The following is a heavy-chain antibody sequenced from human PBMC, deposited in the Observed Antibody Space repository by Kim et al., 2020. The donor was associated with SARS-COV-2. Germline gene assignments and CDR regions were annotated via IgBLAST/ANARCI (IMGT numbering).Heavy chain of an antibody. D-gene: IGHD4-17*01. CDR2: FGSGGDI. V-gene: IGHV3-13*01. CDR3: GRKKSVTGMDV. CDR1: GFTLSSYD. J-gene: IGHJ6*02. Sequence: GGSLRLSCAASGFTLSSYDLHWVRQPTGKGLEWVSGFGSGGDIHYSDSVKGRFTVSREDAKNSVFLQMNSLRAGDTAVYYCGRKKSVTGMDVWGQGTTVT.